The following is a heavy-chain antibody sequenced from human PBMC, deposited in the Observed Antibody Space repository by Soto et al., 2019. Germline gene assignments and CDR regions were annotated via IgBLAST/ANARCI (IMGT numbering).Heavy chain of an antibody. CDR2: ISGSAGST. D-gene: IGHD3-10*01. V-gene: IGHV3-23*01. CDR3: AKDREYYGSETGGTDY. J-gene: IGHJ4*02. CDR1: GFTFSSYA. Sequence: EVQLLESGGGLVQPGGSLRLSCAASGFTFSSYAMSWVRQAPGKGLEWVSAISGSAGSTYYADSVKGRFTISRDNSKNTLALQMNSLRAEDTAVYYCAKDREYYGSETGGTDYWGQGTLVTVSS.